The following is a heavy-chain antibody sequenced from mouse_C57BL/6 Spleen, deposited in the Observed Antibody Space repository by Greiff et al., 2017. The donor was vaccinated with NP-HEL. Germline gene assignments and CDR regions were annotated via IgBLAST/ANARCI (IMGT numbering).Heavy chain of an antibody. V-gene: IGHV10-1*01. D-gene: IGHD2-3*01. J-gene: IGHJ1*03. Sequence: EVQLVESGGGLVQPKGSLKLSCAASGFSFNTYAMNWVRQAPGKGLEWVARIRSKSNNYATYYADSVKDRFTISRDDSESMLYLQMNNLKTEDTAMYYCVRQRRDGYWYFDVWGTGTTVTVSS. CDR3: VRQRRDGYWYFDV. CDR1: GFSFNTYA. CDR2: IRSKSNNYAT.